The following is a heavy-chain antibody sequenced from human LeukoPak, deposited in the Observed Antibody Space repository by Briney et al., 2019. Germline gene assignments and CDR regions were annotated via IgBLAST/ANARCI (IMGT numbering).Heavy chain of an antibody. Sequence: GESLQISCKGSGYSFTSYWIGWVSQMHGKGLEWMGIIYPGDSDTRYSPSFQGQVTISADKSISTAYLQWSSLKASDTAMYYCASHLKGLPGIEIYGMDVWGQGTTVTVSS. CDR2: IYPGDSDT. J-gene: IGHJ6*02. D-gene: IGHD6-13*01. CDR1: GYSFTSYW. CDR3: ASHLKGLPGIEIYGMDV. V-gene: IGHV5-51*01.